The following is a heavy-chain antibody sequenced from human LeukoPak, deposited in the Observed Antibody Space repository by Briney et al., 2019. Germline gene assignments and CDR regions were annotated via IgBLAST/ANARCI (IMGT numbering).Heavy chain of an antibody. J-gene: IGHJ4*02. D-gene: IGHD6-13*01. CDR2: ISSSSTI. Sequence: GGSLRLSCAASGFTFSSYSMNWVRQAPGKGLEWVSYISSSSTIYYADSVKGRFTISRDNAKNSLYLQMNSLRADDPALYYCAKDKGGSSSWYPQYFDYWGQGTLVTVSS. V-gene: IGHV3-48*04. CDR1: GFTFSSYS. CDR3: AKDKGGSSSWYPQYFDY.